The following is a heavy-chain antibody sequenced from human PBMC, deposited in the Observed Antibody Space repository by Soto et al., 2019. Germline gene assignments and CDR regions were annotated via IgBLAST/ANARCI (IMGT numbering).Heavy chain of an antibody. Sequence: PGGSLRLSCAASGFTFSSYSMNWVRQAPGKGLEWVSSISGSGSCTYYAVSVKGRFTISRDNSKNTLYLQMNSLRTEDTAVYYCAKGGRLDRIYQDAFDIWGQGTVVTVS. V-gene: IGHV3-23*01. CDR1: GFTFSSYS. CDR2: ISGSGSCT. CDR3: AKGGRLDRIYQDAFDI. D-gene: IGHD1-1*01. J-gene: IGHJ3*02.